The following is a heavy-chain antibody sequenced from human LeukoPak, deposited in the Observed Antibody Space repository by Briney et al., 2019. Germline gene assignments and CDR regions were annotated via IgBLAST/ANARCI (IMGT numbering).Heavy chain of an antibody. Sequence: GGSLRLSCAASGFTFSSYSMNWVRQAPGKGLERVSSISSSSSYIYYADSVKGRFTISRDNAKNSLYLQMNSLRAEDTAVYYCARGRYGSGSYSNNWFDPWGQGTLVTVSS. D-gene: IGHD3-10*01. V-gene: IGHV3-21*01. CDR1: GFTFSSYS. J-gene: IGHJ5*02. CDR2: ISSSSSYI. CDR3: ARGRYGSGSYSNNWFDP.